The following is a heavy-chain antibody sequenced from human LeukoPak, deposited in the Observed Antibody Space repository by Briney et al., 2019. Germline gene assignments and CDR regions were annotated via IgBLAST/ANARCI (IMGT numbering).Heavy chain of an antibody. CDR1: GFTFNNYA. CDR2: IGGGPV. CDR3: ARDSPVLTY. J-gene: IGHJ4*02. V-gene: IGHV3-23*01. Sequence: GGSLRLSCAASGFTFNNYAMTWVRQAPGKGLEWVSTIGGGPVYYADSVKGRFTISRDSSKNTLYLQMNSLRVEDTAVYYCARDSPVLTYWGQGTLVTVSS. D-gene: IGHD1-20*01.